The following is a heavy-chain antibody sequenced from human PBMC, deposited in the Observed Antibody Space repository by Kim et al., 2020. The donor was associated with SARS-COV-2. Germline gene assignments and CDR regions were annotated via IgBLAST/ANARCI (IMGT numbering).Heavy chain of an antibody. Sequence: SETLSLTCTVSGGSISSSSYYWGWIRQPPGKGLEWIGSIYYSGSTYYNPSLKSRVTISVDTSKNQFSLKLSSVTAADTAVYYCARLDLNPQWLVFPPPMSDYWGQGTLVTVSS. CDR1: GGSISSSSYY. CDR3: ARLDLNPQWLVFPPPMSDY. J-gene: IGHJ4*02. D-gene: IGHD6-19*01. V-gene: IGHV4-39*01. CDR2: IYYSGST.